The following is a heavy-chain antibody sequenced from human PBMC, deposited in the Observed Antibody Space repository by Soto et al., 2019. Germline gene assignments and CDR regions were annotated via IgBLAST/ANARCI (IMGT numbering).Heavy chain of an antibody. CDR1: GGTFNAYT. D-gene: IGHD2-15*01. CDR3: ARIPRYSYPTSDPLDN. Sequence: SVKVSCKASGGTFNAYTFSWVRQAPGQGLEWMGSILPIMGSVNYAHDFRGRLSITADPSTTTAYMELTSLTSHDTAIYYCARIPRYSYPTSDPLDNWGQGTLVTVSS. V-gene: IGHV1-69*08. CDR2: ILPIMGSV. J-gene: IGHJ4*02.